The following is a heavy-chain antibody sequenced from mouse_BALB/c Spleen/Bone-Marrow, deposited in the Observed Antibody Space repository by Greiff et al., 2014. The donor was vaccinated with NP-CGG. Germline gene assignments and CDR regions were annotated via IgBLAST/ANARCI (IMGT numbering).Heavy chain of an antibody. CDR2: INPTNGRS. V-gene: IGHV1S81*02. CDR3: ARRGDYYGAMDY. CDR1: GYTFTNYW. J-gene: IGHJ4*01. Sequence: VQLQQSGAELVKPGASVKLSCEASGYTFTNYWMHWVNQRPGQGLEWIGEINPTNGRSNYNEKFKSKATLTVDKSSSTAYMQLSSLTSEDSAVYYCARRGDYYGAMDYWGHGTSVTVSS. D-gene: IGHD1-1*01.